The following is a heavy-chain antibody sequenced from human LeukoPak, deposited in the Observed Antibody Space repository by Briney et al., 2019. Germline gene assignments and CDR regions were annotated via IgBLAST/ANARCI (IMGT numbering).Heavy chain of an antibody. D-gene: IGHD3-22*01. Sequence: GGSLRLSCAASGFTFSSYSMSWVRQAPEKGLEWVSAISGSGGSTYYADSVKGRFTISRDNSKNTLYLQMNSLRAEDTAVYYCAKDRSWFEGYYYDSSGYSLPVYWGQGTLVTVSS. J-gene: IGHJ4*02. CDR3: AKDRSWFEGYYYDSSGYSLPVY. V-gene: IGHV3-23*01. CDR2: ISGSGGST. CDR1: GFTFSSYS.